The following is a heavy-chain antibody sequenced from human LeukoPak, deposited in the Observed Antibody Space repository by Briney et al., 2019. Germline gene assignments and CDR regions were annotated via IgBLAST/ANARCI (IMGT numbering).Heavy chain of an antibody. D-gene: IGHD2-8*01. CDR3: AKGSKLGCFDP. V-gene: IGHV3-9*01. CDR2: ISWNSGSI. J-gene: IGHJ5*02. Sequence: PGRSLRLSCAASGFTFDDYAMHWVRQAPGKGLEWVSGISWNSGSIGYADSVKGRFTISRDNAKNSLYLQMNSLRAEDTALYYCAKGSKLGCFDPWGQGTLVTVSS. CDR1: GFTFDDYA.